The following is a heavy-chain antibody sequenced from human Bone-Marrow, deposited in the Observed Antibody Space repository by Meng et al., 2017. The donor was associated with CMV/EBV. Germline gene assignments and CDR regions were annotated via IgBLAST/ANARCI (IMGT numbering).Heavy chain of an antibody. D-gene: IGHD6-13*01. CDR2: IYYSGST. V-gene: IGHV4-59*05. CDR1: GFTFSSYSMN. CDR3: ARGGLYSSSWYDP. Sequence: ESLKISCAASGFTFSSYSMNWVRQAPGKGLEWIGSIYYSGSTYYNPSLKSRVTISVDTSKNQFSLKLSSVTAADTAVYYCARGGLYSSSWYDPWGQGTLVTVSS. J-gene: IGHJ5*02.